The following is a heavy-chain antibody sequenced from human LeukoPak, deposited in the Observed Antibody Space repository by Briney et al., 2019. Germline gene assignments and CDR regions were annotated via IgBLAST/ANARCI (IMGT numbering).Heavy chain of an antibody. D-gene: IGHD2-2*01. CDR2: IYYSGST. CDR1: GGSISSYY. Sequence: SETLSLTCTVSGGSISSYYWIWIRQPPGKGLEWIGYIYYSGSTSYNPSLKSRVTISVDTSKNQFSLNLSSVTAADTAVYYCARWADCSNIRCRKGFDYWGQGTLVTVSS. J-gene: IGHJ4*02. V-gene: IGHV4-59*01. CDR3: ARWADCSNIRCRKGFDY.